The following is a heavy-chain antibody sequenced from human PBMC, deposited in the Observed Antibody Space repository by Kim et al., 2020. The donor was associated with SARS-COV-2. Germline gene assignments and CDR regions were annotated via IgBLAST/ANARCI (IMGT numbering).Heavy chain of an antibody. CDR1: GFAVAYSH. CDR2: LYSGGTI. J-gene: IGHJ5*02. V-gene: IGHV3-66*01. Sequence: GGSLRLSCTASGFAVAYSHMSWVRQAPGKGLEWVSVLYSGGTIDYSDSVKGRFTVSRDSSKNTLFLEMNSLRVEDTAVYYCARDVSGDGWASFDPWGQGTLVTVSS. CDR3: ARDVSGDGWASFDP. D-gene: IGHD6-19*01.